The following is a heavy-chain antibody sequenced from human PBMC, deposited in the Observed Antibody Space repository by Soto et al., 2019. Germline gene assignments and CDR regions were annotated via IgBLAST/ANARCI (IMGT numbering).Heavy chain of an antibody. V-gene: IGHV3-21*01. CDR1: GFPFSAYN. CDR3: SRSPEVGVRGAY. Sequence: EVQLVESGGGLDKPGGSLRLSCTGSGFPFSAYNINWVRQAPGKGLEWVSSITVGSSHIYQPNSMKGRFTISRDDAKNSVYLQIDSLRDEDTALYYCSRSPEVGVRGAYWGQGTLVTVSS. CDR2: ITVGSSHI. J-gene: IGHJ4*02. D-gene: IGHD3-16*01.